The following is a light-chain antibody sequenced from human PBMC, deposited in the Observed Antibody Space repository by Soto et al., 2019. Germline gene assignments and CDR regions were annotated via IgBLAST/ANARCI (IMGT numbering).Light chain of an antibody. V-gene: IGLV2-14*01. CDR3: SSYAGSNNYV. Sequence: QSALTQPASVSGSPGQSITISCTGTSSDIGDSNFVSWYQQHPGKAPKLIIFEVSTRPSGVSNRFSGSKSGNTASLTVSGLQAEDEADYYCSSYAGSNNYVFGTGTKVTVL. J-gene: IGLJ1*01. CDR1: SSDIGDSNF. CDR2: EVS.